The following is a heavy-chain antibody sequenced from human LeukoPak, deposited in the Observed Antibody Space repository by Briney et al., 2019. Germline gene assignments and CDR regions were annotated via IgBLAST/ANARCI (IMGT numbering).Heavy chain of an antibody. CDR3: ARGGSTWLDS. D-gene: IGHD6-13*01. J-gene: IGHJ4*02. CDR2: IHSDGSST. CDR1: GFTFSSSW. V-gene: IGHV3-74*03. Sequence: GGSLRLSCAASGFTFSSSWMHWVRQAPGKGLVWVSRIHSDGSSTTYAGSVKGRFTISRDNANNTLYLQMDSLGADDTALYYCARGGSTWLDSWGQGTLVTVSS.